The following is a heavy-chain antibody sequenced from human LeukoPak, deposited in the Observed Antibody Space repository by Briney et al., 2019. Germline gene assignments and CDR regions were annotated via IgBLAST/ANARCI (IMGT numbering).Heavy chain of an antibody. CDR2: VFHSGTT. V-gene: IGHV4-59*12. CDR1: GDSLTSNF. J-gene: IGHJ4*02. CDR3: ARGGFYCGGDCYVDY. D-gene: IGHD2-21*02. Sequence: PSETLSLTCNVSGDSLTSNFWSWIRQTPGKGLEWIGYVFHSGTTNYSPSLKSRVTISVDTSKNQFSLRLSSVTAADTAVYYCARGGFYCGGDCYVDYWGQGTLVTVSS.